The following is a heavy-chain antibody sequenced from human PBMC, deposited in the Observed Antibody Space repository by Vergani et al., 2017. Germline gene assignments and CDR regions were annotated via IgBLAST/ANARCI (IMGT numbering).Heavy chain of an antibody. D-gene: IGHD3-3*01. V-gene: IGHV5-10-1*03. CDR3: ARSHDFWSGYYGMDV. CDR2: IDPSDSYT. J-gene: IGHJ6*02. Sequence: EVQLVQSGAEVKKPGESLRISCKCSGYSFTSYWISWVRQMPGKGLEWMGRIDPSDSYTNYSPSFQGHVTISADKSISTAYLQWSSLKASDTAMYYCARSHDFWSGYYGMDVWGQGTTVTVSS. CDR1: GYSFTSYW.